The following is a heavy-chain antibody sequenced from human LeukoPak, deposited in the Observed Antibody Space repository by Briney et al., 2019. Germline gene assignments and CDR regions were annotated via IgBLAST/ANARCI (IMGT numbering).Heavy chain of an antibody. V-gene: IGHV3-48*03. CDR1: GFTFSSYE. J-gene: IGHJ4*02. CDR2: IPNSGTTT. Sequence: PGGSLRLSCAASGFTFSSYEMNWVRQAPGKGLEWVSYIPNSGTTTYYADSVKGRFTISRDNAKNSLYLQMNSLRAEDTGVYYCARDPPDYWGQGILVTVSS. CDR3: ARDPPDY.